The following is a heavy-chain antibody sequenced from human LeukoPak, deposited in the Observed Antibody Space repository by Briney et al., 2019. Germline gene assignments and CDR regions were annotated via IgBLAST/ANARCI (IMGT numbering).Heavy chain of an antibody. CDR2: ISGSGDTP. CDR1: GFTFSNYA. Sequence: GGSLRLSCAASGFTFSNYAMSWVRQAPGKGLEWVSGISGSGDTPYYADSEKGRFTISRDNSRNTLFLQMNSLRVEDTAVYFCARESFRALAGYLDYWGQGTLVIVSS. CDR3: ARESFRALAGYLDY. D-gene: IGHD6-19*01. V-gene: IGHV3-23*01. J-gene: IGHJ4*02.